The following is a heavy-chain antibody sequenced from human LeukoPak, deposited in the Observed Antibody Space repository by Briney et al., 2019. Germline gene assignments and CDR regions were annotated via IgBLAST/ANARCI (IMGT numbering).Heavy chain of an antibody. CDR3: ARSYYDSSGSPFDY. Sequence: GGSLRLSCAASGFTFISYWMSWVRQAPGKGLEWVANIKQDGSEKYYVDSVKGRFTISRDNAKNSLYLQMNSLRAEDTAVYYCARSYYDSSGSPFDYWGQGTLVTVSS. CDR1: GFTFISYW. CDR2: IKQDGSEK. D-gene: IGHD3-22*01. J-gene: IGHJ4*02. V-gene: IGHV3-7*01.